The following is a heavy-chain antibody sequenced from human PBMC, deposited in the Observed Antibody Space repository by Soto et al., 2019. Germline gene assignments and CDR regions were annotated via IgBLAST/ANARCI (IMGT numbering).Heavy chain of an antibody. D-gene: IGHD6-6*01. CDR3: ARGTGSSGHFDY. V-gene: IGHV1-69*01. J-gene: IGHJ4*02. Sequence: QVQLVQSGAEVKKPRSSVKVSCKASGGTFSSYAISSVRQAPGQVLEWMGGIIRIFGRANYAQKVQGRVTITADEYTSTAYMELRSLRSEDRAVYYCARGTGSSGHFDYWGQGTLGSVAS. CDR2: IIRIFGRA. CDR1: GGTFSSYA.